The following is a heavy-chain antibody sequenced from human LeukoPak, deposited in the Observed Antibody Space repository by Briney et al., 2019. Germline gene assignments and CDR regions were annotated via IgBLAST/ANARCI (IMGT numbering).Heavy chain of an antibody. CDR1: GFTFSSDA. V-gene: IGHV3-30*14. CDR2: ISYDGSNK. D-gene: IGHD6-13*01. J-gene: IGHJ4*02. Sequence: PGGSLRLSCAASGFTFSSDAMHWVRQAPGKGLEWVAAISYDGSNKNYADSVKGRFTISRDNSKNTLFLQMNSLRAEDTAVYYCASCSSSPATFDYWGQGTLVTVSS. CDR3: ASCSSSPATFDY.